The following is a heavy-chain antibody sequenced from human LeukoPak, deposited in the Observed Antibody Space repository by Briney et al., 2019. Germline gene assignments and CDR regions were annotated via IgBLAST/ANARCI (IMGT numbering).Heavy chain of an antibody. CDR1: GGSISSGSYY. CDR2: IYTSGST. J-gene: IGHJ6*03. D-gene: IGHD6-13*01. Sequence: SQTLSLTCTVSGGSISSGSYYWSWIRQPAGKGLEWIGRIYTSGSTNYNPSLKSRVTMSVDTSKNQFSLKLSSVTAADTAVYYCARESPLARPYYYYYMDVWGKGTMVTVSS. V-gene: IGHV4-61*02. CDR3: ARESPLARPYYYYYMDV.